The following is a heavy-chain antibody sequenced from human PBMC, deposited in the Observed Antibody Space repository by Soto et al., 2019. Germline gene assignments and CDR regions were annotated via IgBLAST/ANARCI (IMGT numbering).Heavy chain of an antibody. CDR2: IDYNGVT. J-gene: IGHJ4*02. D-gene: IGHD2-15*01. CDR3: GKVLVGATGHTDSDS. Sequence: SETRWDSVNISVGSVYRSGYYWGWIRQPPGRGLEWIGNIDYNGVTYSNPSLKSRVTISRDTSKNQFSLKLTSVTAADTALYYCGKVLVGATGHTDSDSWGPGTLVTVSS. CDR1: VGSVYRSGYY. V-gene: IGHV4-39*01.